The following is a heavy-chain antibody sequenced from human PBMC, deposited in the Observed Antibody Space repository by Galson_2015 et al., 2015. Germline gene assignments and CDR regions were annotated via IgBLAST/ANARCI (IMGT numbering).Heavy chain of an antibody. CDR3: AKVIDGDNSDYGFDL. D-gene: IGHD4-11*01. V-gene: IGHV3-30*18. CDR1: GFTFGAYG. CDR2: IFYDGSNK. J-gene: IGHJ4*02. Sequence: SLRLSCAASGFTFGAYGMHWVRQAPGKGLEWVAVIFYDGSNKDYADSVKGRFTISRDNVKNTVDLKMNSLRVEDTALYYCAKVIDGDNSDYGFDLWGQGTLVTVSS.